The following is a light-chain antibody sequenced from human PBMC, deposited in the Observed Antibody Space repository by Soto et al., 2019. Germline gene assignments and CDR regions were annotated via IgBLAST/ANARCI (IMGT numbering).Light chain of an antibody. CDR3: QQYRSWPRT. CDR2: GAS. CDR1: QSVGGS. Sequence: VMTQSPATLSVSPGERVTLSCRASQSVGGSLAWYRQKPGQAPSLLVYGASTRATDMPGTFSGRGSGTEFTLTISSLRPEDFGVYYCQQYRSWPRTFGQGTKVDI. V-gene: IGKV3-15*01. J-gene: IGKJ1*01.